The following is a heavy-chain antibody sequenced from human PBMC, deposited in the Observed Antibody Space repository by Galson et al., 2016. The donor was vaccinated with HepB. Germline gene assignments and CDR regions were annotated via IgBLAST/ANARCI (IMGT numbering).Heavy chain of an antibody. D-gene: IGHD6-19*01. J-gene: IGHJ6*02. V-gene: IGHV1-2*02. CDR1: GYSFDDYY. CDR2: INPPRGGP. Sequence: SVKVSCKASGYSFDDYYIPWVRQAPGQGLEWMGGINPPRGGPNYAQKFQGRATLPRERSVNTAYMEMRRLRSDDTAVYYCARREGWGYYYGMAVWGQGTTVAVSS. CDR3: ARREGWGYYYGMAV.